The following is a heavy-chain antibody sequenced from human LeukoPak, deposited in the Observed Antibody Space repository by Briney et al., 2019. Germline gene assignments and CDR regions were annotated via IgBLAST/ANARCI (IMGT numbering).Heavy chain of an antibody. V-gene: IGHV4-34*01. J-gene: IGHJ3*02. CDR1: GGSFSGYY. CDR2: INHSGST. D-gene: IGHD3-9*01. Sequence: SETLSLTCAVYGGSFSGYYWSWIRQPPGKGLEWIGEINHSGSTNYNPSLKSRVTTSVDTSKNQFSLKVNSVTAADTAVYYCARDDIPGSFDIWGQGTMVTVSS. CDR3: ARDDIPGSFDI.